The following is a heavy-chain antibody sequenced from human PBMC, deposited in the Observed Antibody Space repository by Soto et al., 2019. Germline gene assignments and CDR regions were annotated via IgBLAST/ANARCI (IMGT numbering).Heavy chain of an antibody. CDR2: ISYDGSRR. D-gene: IGHD3-10*01. Sequence: QVQLVESGGGVVQPGRSLRLSCAASGFSISDYGMHWVRQAPGKGLEWVAVISYDGSRRYYGDSVKGRFTISTDNSKNTLYPAWKTRRAVAMAVYYCAKSLEYYCGRAVDYWGQGTLVTVSS. V-gene: IGHV3-30*18. J-gene: IGHJ4*02. CDR3: AKSLEYYCGRAVDY. CDR1: GFSISDYG.